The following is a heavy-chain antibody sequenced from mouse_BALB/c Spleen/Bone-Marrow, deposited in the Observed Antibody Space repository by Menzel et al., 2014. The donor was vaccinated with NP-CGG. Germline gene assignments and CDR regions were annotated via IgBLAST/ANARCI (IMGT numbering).Heavy chain of an antibody. V-gene: IGHV1-20*02. D-gene: IGHD1-2*01. CDR3: ASSFITTAYYFDY. CDR1: GYSFTGYF. Sequence: VQLQQSGPELVKPGASVKISCKVSGYSFTGYFMNWVMQSHGKSLEWIGRINPYNGDTFYNQKFKGKATLTVDKSSSTAHMELRSLASEDPAVYYCASSFITTAYYFDYWGQGTTLTVSS. CDR2: INPYNGDT. J-gene: IGHJ2*01.